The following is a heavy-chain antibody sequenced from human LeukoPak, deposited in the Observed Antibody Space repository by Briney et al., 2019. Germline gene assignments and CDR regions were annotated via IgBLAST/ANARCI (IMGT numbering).Heavy chain of an antibody. CDR1: GYTFTGYY. CDR2: INPNSGGT. CDR3: ARDHRLLSYYYVDV. V-gene: IGHV1-2*02. Sequence: GTSVKVSCKASGYTFTGYYMHWVRQAPGQGLEWMGWINPNSGGTNYAQKFQGRVTMTRDTSISTAYMELSRLRSDDTAVYYCARDHRLLSYYYVDVWGKGTTVTISS. J-gene: IGHJ6*03.